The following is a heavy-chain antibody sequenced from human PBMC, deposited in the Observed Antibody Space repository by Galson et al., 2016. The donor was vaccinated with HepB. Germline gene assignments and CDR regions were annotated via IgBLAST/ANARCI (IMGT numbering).Heavy chain of an antibody. Sequence: SLRLSCAASGFTLDNYAMHWVRQAPGKGLEWVSGISWNSGAIGYADSVKGRFTVSRDNAKNSLYLQVNSLRAEDTALYYCAKDIGRGTSYYFYGMDVWGKGTTVTVSS. D-gene: IGHD3/OR15-3a*01. CDR1: GFTLDNYA. CDR2: ISWNSGAI. V-gene: IGHV3-9*01. CDR3: AKDIGRGTSYYFYGMDV. J-gene: IGHJ6*04.